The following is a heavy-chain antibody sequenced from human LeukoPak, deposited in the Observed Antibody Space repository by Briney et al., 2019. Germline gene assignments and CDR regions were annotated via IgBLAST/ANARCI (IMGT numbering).Heavy chain of an antibody. CDR1: GFTFSDHY. CDR2: IKNKANSYTT. J-gene: IGHJ4*02. Sequence: GGSLRLSCAASGFTFSDHYKDWVRQAPGKGLEWVGRIKNKANSYTTEYAASVKGRFTVSREDSKNALYLQMNSLKTEDTAVYYCAKSNYFDSGGYYSFDYWGQGTLVTVSS. V-gene: IGHV3-72*01. D-gene: IGHD3-22*01. CDR3: AKSNYFDSGGYYSFDY.